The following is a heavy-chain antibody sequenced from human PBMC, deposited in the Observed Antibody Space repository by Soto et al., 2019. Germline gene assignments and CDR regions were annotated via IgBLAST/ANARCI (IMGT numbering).Heavy chain of an antibody. Sequence: XSVKVSCKASGYTFTSYGISWVRQAPGQGLEWMGWISAYNGNTNYAQKLQGRVTMTTDTSTSTAYMELRSLRSDDTAVYYCARDRLKLHLGEEDAFDIWGQGTMVTVSS. CDR1: GYTFTSYG. D-gene: IGHD3-16*01. CDR3: ARDRLKLHLGEEDAFDI. V-gene: IGHV1-18*01. CDR2: ISAYNGNT. J-gene: IGHJ3*02.